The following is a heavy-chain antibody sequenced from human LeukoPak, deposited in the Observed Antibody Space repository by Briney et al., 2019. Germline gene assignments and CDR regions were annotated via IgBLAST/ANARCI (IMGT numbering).Heavy chain of an antibody. CDR3: ARRPVGASGRYYFDC. D-gene: IGHD1-26*01. CDR2: IWYDGSNK. CDR1: GFTFSSYG. Sequence: GGSLRLSCAASGFTFSSYGMHWVRQAPGKGLEWVAVIWYDGSNKYYADSVKGRFTISRDNSKNTLYLQMNSLRAEDTAVYYCARRPVGASGRYYFDCWGQGTLVTVSS. V-gene: IGHV3-33*01. J-gene: IGHJ4*02.